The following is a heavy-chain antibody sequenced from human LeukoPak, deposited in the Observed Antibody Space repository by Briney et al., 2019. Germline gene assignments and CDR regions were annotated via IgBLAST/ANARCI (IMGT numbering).Heavy chain of an antibody. J-gene: IGHJ4*02. Sequence: QPGRSLRLSYAASGFTFSSYGMHWVRQAPGKGLEWVAVIWYDGSNKYYADSVKGRFTISRDNSKNTLYLQMNSLRAEDTAVYYCARDGGMREIKYKTERWLQPSYFDYWGQGTLVTVSS. D-gene: IGHD5-24*01. CDR2: IWYDGSNK. CDR1: GFTFSSYG. CDR3: ARDGGMREIKYKTERWLQPSYFDY. V-gene: IGHV3-33*01.